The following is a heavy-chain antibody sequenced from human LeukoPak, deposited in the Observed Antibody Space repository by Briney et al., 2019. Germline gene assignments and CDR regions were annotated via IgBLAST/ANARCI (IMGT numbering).Heavy chain of an antibody. CDR3: AQGYSSGWYPN. Sequence: GGSLRLSCAVSGFSVSSFGMSWVRQAPGKGLEWISAISVDGETTWYADSVKGRFIISRDSSKNTLYPRLSSLRAEDTAIYYCAQGYSSGWYPNWGQGSLVSVSS. V-gene: IGHV3-23*01. J-gene: IGHJ4*02. CDR2: ISVDGETT. CDR1: GFSVSSFG. D-gene: IGHD6-19*01.